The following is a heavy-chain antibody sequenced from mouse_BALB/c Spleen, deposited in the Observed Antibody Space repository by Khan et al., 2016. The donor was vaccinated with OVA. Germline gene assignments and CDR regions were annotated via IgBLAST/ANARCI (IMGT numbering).Heavy chain of an antibody. CDR2: IYPGSGYT. J-gene: IGHJ3*01. CDR1: GYTFTDFL. V-gene: IGHV1-77*01. CDR3: ARAGYEGFAY. Sequence: QVQLKQSGPELVKPGASVKMSCTASGYTFTDFLISWVKQRTGQGLEWIGEIYPGSGYTYYNEKFKGKATLTSDKSSNTAYMHLSSLTSEDSAVCFCARAGYEGFAYWGQGTLVTVS. D-gene: IGHD3-2*02.